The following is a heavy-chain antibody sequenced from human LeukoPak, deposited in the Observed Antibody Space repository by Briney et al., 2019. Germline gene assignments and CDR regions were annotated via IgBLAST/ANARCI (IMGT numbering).Heavy chain of an antibody. CDR2: NNPNSGGT. D-gene: IGHD1-1*01. J-gene: IGHJ1*01. V-gene: IGHV1-2*02. CDR3: ARVRAIAATGTGARYFQD. CDR1: GYTFTDYH. Sequence: GASVKVSCKASGYTFTDYHIYWLRQAPGQGVEWMGWNNPNSGGTNYAQKFQGRVTMTRDTSTNTAYMELSRLRSDDTAVYFCARVRAIAATGTGARYFQDWGQGTLVTVSS.